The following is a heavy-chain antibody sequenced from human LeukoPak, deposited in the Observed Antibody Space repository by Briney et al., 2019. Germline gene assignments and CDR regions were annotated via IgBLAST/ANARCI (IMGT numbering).Heavy chain of an antibody. CDR3: ARICPELLDAFDI. J-gene: IGHJ3*02. CDR2: IYTSGST. Sequence: SEPLSLTCTVSGGSISSGSYYWSWIRQPAGKGLEWIGRIYTSGSTNYNPSLKSRVTISVDTSKNQFSLKLSSVTAADTAVYYCARICPELLDAFDIWGQGTMVTVSS. D-gene: IGHD4-23*01. V-gene: IGHV4-61*02. CDR1: GGSISSGSYY.